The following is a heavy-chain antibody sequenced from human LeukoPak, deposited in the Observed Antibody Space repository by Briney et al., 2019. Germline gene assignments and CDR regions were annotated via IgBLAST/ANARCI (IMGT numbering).Heavy chain of an antibody. CDR3: ARDRIGGDRFDY. CDR2: ISAYNGNT. CDR1: GYTFNSHG. Sequence: ASVKVSCKGSGYTFNSHGITWVRQAPGQGLEWMGWISAYNGNTNYAQKLQGRVTMTTDTSTSTAYMELRSLRSDDTAVYYCARDRIGGDRFDYWGQGTLVTVSS. D-gene: IGHD2-21*02. V-gene: IGHV1-18*01. J-gene: IGHJ4*02.